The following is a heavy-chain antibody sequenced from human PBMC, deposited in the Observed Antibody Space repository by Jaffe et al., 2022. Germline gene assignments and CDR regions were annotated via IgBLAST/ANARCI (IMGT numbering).Heavy chain of an antibody. CDR2: IKQDGSEK. D-gene: IGHD2-21*02. CDR1: GFTISSYW. J-gene: IGHJ1*01. V-gene: IGHV3-7*05. Sequence: EVQLVESGGGLVQPGGSLRLSCAASGFTISSYWMSWVRQAPGKGLEWVANIKQDGSEKYYVDSVKGRFTISRDNAKNSLYLQMNSLRAEDTAVYYCARFHCGGDCYPFQHWGQGTLVTVSS. CDR3: ARFHCGGDCYPFQH.